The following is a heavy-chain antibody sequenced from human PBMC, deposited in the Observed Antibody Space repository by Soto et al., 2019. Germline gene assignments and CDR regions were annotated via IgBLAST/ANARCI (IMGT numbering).Heavy chain of an antibody. Sequence: QITLKESGPTLVKPTQTLTLTCNFSGFSLSTRGVGVGWIRQPPGKALEWLTLIYWDDAKEYSPSLRSRITITRATSKNHVVLTMTGMAPVDPATYYCAQKGGGDRILDYWGQGTLVTVSS. CDR1: GFSLSTRGVG. V-gene: IGHV2-5*02. CDR3: AQKGGGDRILDY. CDR2: IYWDDAK. J-gene: IGHJ4*02. D-gene: IGHD3-16*01.